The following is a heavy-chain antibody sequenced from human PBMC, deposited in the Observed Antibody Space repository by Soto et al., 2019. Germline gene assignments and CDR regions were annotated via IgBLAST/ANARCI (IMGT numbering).Heavy chain of an antibody. CDR3: ARWWSGSRQGFDP. CDR2: IYYSGST. D-gene: IGHD3-3*01. J-gene: IGHJ5*02. CDR1: GGSISSGDYY. V-gene: IGHV4-31*03. Sequence: QVQLQESGPGLVKPSQTLSLTCTVSGGSISSGDYYWSWIRQPPGKGLEWIGYIYYSGSTYYNPSLKSRFTISVDTSKSQCSLKRSSVTAADTAVYYCARWWSGSRQGFDPWGQGTLVTVSS.